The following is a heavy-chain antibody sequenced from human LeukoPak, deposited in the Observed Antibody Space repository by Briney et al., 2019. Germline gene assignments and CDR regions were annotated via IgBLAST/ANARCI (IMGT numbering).Heavy chain of an antibody. V-gene: IGHV3-20*01. D-gene: IGHD5-18*01. Sequence: RAGGSLRLSCAASGFTFDDYGMSWVRQAPGKGLEWVSDINWNGGSTGCADSVKGRFTISRDNAKNSLYLQMNSLRAEDTALYHCARGSGGYSYGNWFDPWGQGTLVTVSS. CDR2: INWNGGST. J-gene: IGHJ5*02. CDR1: GFTFDDYG. CDR3: ARGSGGYSYGNWFDP.